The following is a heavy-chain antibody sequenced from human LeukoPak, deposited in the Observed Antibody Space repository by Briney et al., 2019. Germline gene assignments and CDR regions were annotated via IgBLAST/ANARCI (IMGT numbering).Heavy chain of an antibody. J-gene: IGHJ4*02. CDR1: SGSISRGDYH. CDR3: ARDHHSGSAPYYFDF. Sequence: TSQTLSLTCTVSSGSISRGDYHWSWIRQPPGKGLEWIGSIYYRGNTYYNPSLKSRVTISGDTSKNQFSLKLSSVTAADTAVYFCARDHHSGSAPYYFDFWGQGTLVTVSS. CDR2: IYYRGNT. D-gene: IGHD5-12*01. V-gene: IGHV4-30-4*08.